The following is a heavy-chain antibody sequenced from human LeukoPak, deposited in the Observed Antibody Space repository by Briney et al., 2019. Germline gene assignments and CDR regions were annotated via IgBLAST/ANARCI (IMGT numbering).Heavy chain of an antibody. CDR1: GGSISGDH. CDR2: IYYSGNT. CDR3: ARRNDFGI. V-gene: IGHV4-59*08. J-gene: IGHJ3*02. Sequence: SETLSLTCTVSGGSISGDHWNWIRQPPGKGLEWIGYIYYSGNTNYNPSLKSRVTISVDTSKNQFSLKLNSVTAADTAVYYCARRNDFGIWGQGTMVTVSS.